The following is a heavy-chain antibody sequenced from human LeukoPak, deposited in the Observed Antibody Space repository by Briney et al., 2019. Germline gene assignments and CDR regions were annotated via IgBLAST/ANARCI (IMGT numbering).Heavy chain of an antibody. CDR2: INPNSGGT. D-gene: IGHD3-10*01. Sequence: ASVKVSCKASGYTFTGYYMHWVRQAPGQGLEWMGWINPNSGGTNYAQKFQGRVTITADESTSTAYMELSSLRSVDTAVYYCASSVRGSYWVSDIDYWGQGTLVTVSS. V-gene: IGHV1-2*02. J-gene: IGHJ4*02. CDR1: GYTFTGYY. CDR3: ASSVRGSYWVSDIDY.